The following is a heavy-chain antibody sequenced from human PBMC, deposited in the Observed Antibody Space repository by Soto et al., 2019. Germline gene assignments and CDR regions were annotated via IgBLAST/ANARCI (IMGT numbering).Heavy chain of an antibody. CDR1: GGTFSSYA. D-gene: IGHD6-6*01. CDR3: ARESIAARRHIRPNWFDP. J-gene: IGHJ5*02. Sequence: SVKVSCKASGGTFSSYAISWVRQAPGQGLEWMGGIIPIFGTANYAQKFQGRVTITADESTSTAYMELSSLRSEDTAVYYCARESIAARRHIRPNWFDPWGQGALVTVSS. CDR2: IIPIFGTA. V-gene: IGHV1-69*13.